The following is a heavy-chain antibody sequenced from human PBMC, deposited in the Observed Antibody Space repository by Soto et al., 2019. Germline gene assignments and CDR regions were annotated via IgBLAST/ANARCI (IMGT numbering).Heavy chain of an antibody. CDR2: INHSGST. J-gene: IGHJ4*02. V-gene: IGHV4-34*01. D-gene: IGHD5-18*01. CDR1: GGPFSGYY. CDR3: ARAKVLGGGYSYGCFDY. Sequence: ETLSLTCAVYGGPFSGYYWSWIRQPPGKGLEWIGGINHSGSTNYNPSLKSRVTISVDTSKNQFSLKLSSVTAADTAVYYCARAKVLGGGYSYGCFDYWGQGTLVTVSS.